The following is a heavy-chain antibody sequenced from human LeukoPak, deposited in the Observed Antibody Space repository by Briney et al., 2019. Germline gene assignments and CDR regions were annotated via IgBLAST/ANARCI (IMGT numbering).Heavy chain of an antibody. CDR1: GVIFKKYW. Sequence: GGSLRLSCAASGVIFKKYWMNWVRQVPGEGLECLANIKEDGSETYYADSVKGRFTISRDNPKNLLFLQINSLRDEDTAVYYCARESPRRGETRDGYRWGQGTVVTVSS. CDR2: IKEDGSET. D-gene: IGHD5-24*01. V-gene: IGHV3-7*01. J-gene: IGHJ4*02. CDR3: ARESPRRGETRDGYR.